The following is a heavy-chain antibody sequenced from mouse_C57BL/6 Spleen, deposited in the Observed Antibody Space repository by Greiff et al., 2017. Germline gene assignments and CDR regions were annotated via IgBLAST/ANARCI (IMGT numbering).Heavy chain of an antibody. D-gene: IGHD4-1*01. J-gene: IGHJ2*01. CDR3: TRDMGVLGDY. V-gene: IGHV1-15*01. Sequence: VKLMESGAELVRPGASVTLSCKASGYTFTDYEMHWVKQTPVHGLEWIGAIDPETGGTAYNQKFKGKAILTADKSSSTAYMELRSLTSEDSAVYYCTRDMGVLGDYWGQGTTLTVSS. CDR2: IDPETGGT. CDR1: GYTFTDYE.